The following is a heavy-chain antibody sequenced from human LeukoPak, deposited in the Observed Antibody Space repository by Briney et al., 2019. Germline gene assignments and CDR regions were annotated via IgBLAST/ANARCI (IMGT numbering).Heavy chain of an antibody. D-gene: IGHD4-11*01. J-gene: IGHJ6*03. CDR2: IYYSGST. CDR1: GGSIGSSSYY. V-gene: IGHV4-39*07. CDR3: ARGKTTVTAYYYYYMDV. Sequence: QSSETLSLTCTVSGGSIGSSSYYWGWIRQPPGKGLEWIGSIYYSGSTYYNPSLKSRVTISVDTSKNQFSLKLSSVTAADTAVYYCARGKTTVTAYYYYYMDVWGKGTTVTVSS.